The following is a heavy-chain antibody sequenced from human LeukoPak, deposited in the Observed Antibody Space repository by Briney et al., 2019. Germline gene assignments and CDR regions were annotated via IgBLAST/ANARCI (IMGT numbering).Heavy chain of an antibody. J-gene: IGHJ6*02. V-gene: IGHV1-2*04. CDR1: GYTFTGYY. CDR3: ALGQSYYYYGMDV. Sequence: ASVKVSCKASGYTFTGYYMHWVRQAPGQGLEWMGWINPNSGGTNYAQKFQGWVTMTRDTSISTAYMELSRLRSDDTAVYYCALGQSYYYYGMDVWGQGTTVTVSS. D-gene: IGHD1-26*01. CDR2: INPNSGGT.